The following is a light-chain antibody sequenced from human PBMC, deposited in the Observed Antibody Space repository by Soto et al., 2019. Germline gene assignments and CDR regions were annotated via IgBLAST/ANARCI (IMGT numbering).Light chain of an antibody. Sequence: EIVLTQSPGTLSLSPGERATLSCRASQSVSSSYLAWYQQKPGQAPRLLIYGASSRATGIPDRFSGSGSGTDLNLTISRLEPEDFAVYYCKQYGSSPTFGQGTKVEIK. CDR3: KQYGSSPT. J-gene: IGKJ1*01. V-gene: IGKV3-20*01. CDR2: GAS. CDR1: QSVSSSY.